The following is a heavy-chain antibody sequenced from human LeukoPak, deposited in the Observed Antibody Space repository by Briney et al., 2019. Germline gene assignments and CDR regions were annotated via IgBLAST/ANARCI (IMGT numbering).Heavy chain of an antibody. J-gene: IGHJ4*02. CDR3: ARGSSGSYYLDY. CDR1: GVSFSGYY. Sequence: SETLSLTCAVYGVSFSGYYWSWLRQPPGKGLEWIGEINHSGSTNYNPSLKSRVTISVDTSKNQFSLKLSSVTAADTAVYYCARGSSGSYYLDYWGQGTLVTASS. D-gene: IGHD1-26*01. CDR2: INHSGST. V-gene: IGHV4-34*01.